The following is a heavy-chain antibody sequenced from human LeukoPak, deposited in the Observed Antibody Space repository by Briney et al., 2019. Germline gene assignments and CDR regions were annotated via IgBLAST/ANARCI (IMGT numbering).Heavy chain of an antibody. J-gene: IGHJ4*02. D-gene: IGHD6-19*01. CDR3: ARGTSRGWSHRYYFDY. V-gene: IGHV1-3*01. CDR2: INAGNGNT. Sequence: EASVKVSCKASGYTFTSYAMHWVRQAPGQRLEWMGWINAGNGNTKYSQKFQGRVTITRDTSASTAYMELSSLRSEDTAVYYCARGTSRGWSHRYYFDYWGQGTLVTVSS. CDR1: GYTFTSYA.